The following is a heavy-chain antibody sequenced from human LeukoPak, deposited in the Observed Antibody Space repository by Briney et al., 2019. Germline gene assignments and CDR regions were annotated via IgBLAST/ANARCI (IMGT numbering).Heavy chain of an antibody. CDR3: VSFYETY. J-gene: IGHJ4*02. V-gene: IGHV3-74*01. D-gene: IGHD2/OR15-2a*01. CDR2: INSDGSWT. Sequence: GGSLRLSCAASGNYWMHWVRQVPGKGLVWVSHINSDGSWTSYADSVKGRLTISKGNAKNTVYLQMNSLRAEDTAVYYCVSFYETYWGRGTLVTVSS. CDR1: GNYW.